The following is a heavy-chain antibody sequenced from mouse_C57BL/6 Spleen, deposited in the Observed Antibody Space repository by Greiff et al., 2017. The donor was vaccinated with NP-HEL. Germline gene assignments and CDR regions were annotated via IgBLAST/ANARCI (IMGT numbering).Heavy chain of an antibody. CDR1: GYTFTSYW. CDR3: ERRNYYGSGWYFDV. V-gene: IGHV1-72*01. Sequence: QVQLQQPGAELVKPGASVKLSCKASGYTFTSYWMHWVKQRPGRGLEWIGRIDPNSGGTKYYEKFKSKATRTVDNPTRPAYMQHSSLTSEDSAVYYCERRNYYGSGWYFDVWGTGTTVTVSS. D-gene: IGHD1-1*01. J-gene: IGHJ1*03. CDR2: IDPNSGGT.